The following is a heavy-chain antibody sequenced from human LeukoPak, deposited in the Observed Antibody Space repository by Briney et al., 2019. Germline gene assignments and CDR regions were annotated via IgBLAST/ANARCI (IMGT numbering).Heavy chain of an antibody. CDR1: GFTFSSYS. CDR3: ARDSGPTDY. V-gene: IGHV3-21*01. J-gene: IGHJ4*02. CDR2: ISSSSSYI. D-gene: IGHD3-10*01. Sequence: GGSLRLSCAASGFTFSSYSMNWVRQAPGKGLEWVSSISSSSSYIYYADSVKGRFAISRDNAKNSLYPQMNSLRAEDTAVYYCARDSGPTDYWGQGTLVTVSS.